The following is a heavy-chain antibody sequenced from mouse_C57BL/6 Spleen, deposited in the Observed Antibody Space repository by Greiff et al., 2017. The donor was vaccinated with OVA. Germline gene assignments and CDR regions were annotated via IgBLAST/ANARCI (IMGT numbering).Heavy chain of an antibody. CDR2: IYPGGGYT. D-gene: IGHD2-4*01. J-gene: IGHJ4*01. Sequence: VQLQQSGAELVRPGTSVKMSCKASGYTFTNYWIGWAKQRPGHGLEWIGDIYPGGGYTNYNEKFKGKATLTADKCSSTAYMQFSSLTSEDSAIYYCARSGDYDGRAMDYWGQGTSVTVSS. CDR1: GYTFTNYW. V-gene: IGHV1-63*01. CDR3: ARSGDYDGRAMDY.